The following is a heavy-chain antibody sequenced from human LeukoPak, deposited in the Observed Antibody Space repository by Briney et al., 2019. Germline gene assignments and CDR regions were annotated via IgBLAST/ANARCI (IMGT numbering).Heavy chain of an antibody. V-gene: IGHV1-46*01. CDR3: ARDFRDMVRGVIITFGLDY. Sequence: ASVKVSCKASGYTFTSYYMHWVRQAPGQGLEWMGIINPSGGSTSYAQKSQGRVTMTRDTSTSTVYMELSSLRSEDTAVYYCARDFRDMVRGVIITFGLDYWGQGTLVTVSS. J-gene: IGHJ4*02. CDR2: INPSGGST. CDR1: GYTFTSYY. D-gene: IGHD3-10*01.